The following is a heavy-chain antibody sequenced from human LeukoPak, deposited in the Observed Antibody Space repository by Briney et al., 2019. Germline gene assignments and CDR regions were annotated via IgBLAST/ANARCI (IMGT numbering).Heavy chain of an antibody. J-gene: IGHJ4*02. Sequence: PGGSLRLSCAASGFTFSDYSMSWVRQAPGKGLEWVSSISSSSKYIYYADSVKGRFTISRDNAKNSLYLQMNSLRAEDTAVYYCARDPSYGSGSYYMYYFDYWGQGTLVTVSS. CDR1: GFTFSDYS. CDR2: ISSSSKYI. V-gene: IGHV3-21*01. D-gene: IGHD3-10*01. CDR3: ARDPSYGSGSYYMYYFDY.